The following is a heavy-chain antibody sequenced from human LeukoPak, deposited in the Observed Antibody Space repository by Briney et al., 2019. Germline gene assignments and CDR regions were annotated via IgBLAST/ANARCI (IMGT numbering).Heavy chain of an antibody. J-gene: IGHJ6*03. Sequence: SETLSLTCTVSGGSISSYYWSWIRQPPGKGLEWIGYIYTSGSTNYNPSLKSRVTISVDTSKNQFSLKLSSVTAADTAVYYCARSSLYYDILTGYPYYYMDVWGKGTTVTVSS. D-gene: IGHD3-9*01. CDR3: ARSSLYYDILTGYPYYYMDV. CDR2: IYTSGST. CDR1: GGSISSYY. V-gene: IGHV4-4*09.